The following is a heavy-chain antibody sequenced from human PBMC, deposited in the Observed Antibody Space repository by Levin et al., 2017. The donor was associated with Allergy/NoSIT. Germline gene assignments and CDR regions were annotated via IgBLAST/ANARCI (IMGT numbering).Heavy chain of an antibody. CDR2: IRSKSNNYAS. CDR3: HVATGC. Sequence: GGSLRLSCGASGLSFSDSAIHWVRQAPGKGLEWVGRIRSKSNNYASAYAASVRCRFTISRDDSKNTAYLQMNGLKIEDTAAYHCHVATGCWSQGTLVTVSS. D-gene: IGHD6-19*01. V-gene: IGHV3-73*01. J-gene: IGHJ4*02. CDR1: GLSFSDSA.